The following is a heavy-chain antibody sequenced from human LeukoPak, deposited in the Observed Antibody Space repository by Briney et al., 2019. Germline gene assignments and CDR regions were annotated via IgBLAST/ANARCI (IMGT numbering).Heavy chain of an antibody. J-gene: IGHJ6*02. CDR2: ISSSSSYT. D-gene: IGHD2-2*01. CDR3: ARRYCSSTSCYPYGMDV. CDR1: GLTFSDYY. Sequence: GGSLRLSCAASGLTFSDYYMSWIRQAPGKGLEWVSYISSSSSYTNYADSVKGRFTISRDNAKNSLYLQMNSLRAEDTAVYYCARRYCSSTSCYPYGMDVWGQGTTVTVSS. V-gene: IGHV3-11*03.